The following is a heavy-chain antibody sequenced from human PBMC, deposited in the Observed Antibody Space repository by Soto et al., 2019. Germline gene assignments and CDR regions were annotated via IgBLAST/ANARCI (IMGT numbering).Heavy chain of an antibody. CDR1: GGSISSSSYY. V-gene: IGHV4-39*01. Sequence: SETLSLTCTVSGGSISSSSYYWGWIRQPPGKGLEWIGSIYYSGSTYYNPSLKSRVTISVDTSKNQFSLKLSSVTAADTAVYYCARRSSSWYIFEAYFDYWGQGTLVTVSS. D-gene: IGHD6-13*01. J-gene: IGHJ4*02. CDR2: IYYSGST. CDR3: ARRSSSWYIFEAYFDY.